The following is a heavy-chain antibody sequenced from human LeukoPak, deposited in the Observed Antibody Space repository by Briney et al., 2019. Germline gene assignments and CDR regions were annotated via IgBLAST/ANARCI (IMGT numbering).Heavy chain of an antibody. CDR3: VRPRDGYCDY. J-gene: IGHJ4*02. Sequence: GESLKISCQTSGYSFTSYWIGWVRQMPGKGLEWMGVIFPGDSDTRYSPSFEGQVTISADESSTTAFLQWKTLKASDTAMYYCVRPRDGYCDYWGQGTLVTVSS. CDR2: IFPGDSDT. D-gene: IGHD5-24*01. CDR1: GYSFTSYW. V-gene: IGHV5-51*01.